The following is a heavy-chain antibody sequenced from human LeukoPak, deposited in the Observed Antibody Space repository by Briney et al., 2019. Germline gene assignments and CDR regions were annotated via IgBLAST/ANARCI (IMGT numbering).Heavy chain of an antibody. J-gene: IGHJ4*02. Sequence: GESLRLSCSASGFTFSYYAMHWVRQAAGKGLEFVSGISSNGGSTYYADSLKGRFTVSRDNSNNTLYLQMSSLRAEDTAIYYCAKGPTYDSLPYYFDYWGQGTLVTVSS. D-gene: IGHD3-22*01. CDR2: ISSNGGST. CDR3: AKGPTYDSLPYYFDY. CDR1: GFTFSYYA. V-gene: IGHV3-64D*09.